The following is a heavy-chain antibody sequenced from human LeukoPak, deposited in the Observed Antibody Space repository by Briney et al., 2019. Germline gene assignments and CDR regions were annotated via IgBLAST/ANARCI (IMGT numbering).Heavy chain of an antibody. Sequence: GGSLRLSCAASGFTFSNYGMSWVRQAPGKGLEWVSGISGSGVRIDYADSVKGRFTISRDNAKNTLYLQMNSLRAEDTAVYYCAKSSREWELLDAFDIWGQGTMVTVSS. CDR2: ISGSGVRI. V-gene: IGHV3-23*01. CDR1: GFTFSNYG. D-gene: IGHD1-26*01. CDR3: AKSSREWELLDAFDI. J-gene: IGHJ3*02.